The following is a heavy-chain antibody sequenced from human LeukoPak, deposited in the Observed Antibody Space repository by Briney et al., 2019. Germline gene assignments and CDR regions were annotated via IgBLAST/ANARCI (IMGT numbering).Heavy chain of an antibody. J-gene: IGHJ5*02. D-gene: IGHD6-13*01. CDR3: AAERYSDSCCWFDP. CDR2: IGVGSGST. CDR1: GFTFSSSA. Sequence: GASVKVSCKASGFTFSSSAVQWVRQARGQHLEWIGWIGVGSGSTSYAQEFRERVTITRDMSTTTAYLELSSLRPEDTAVYYCAAERYSDSCCWFDPWGQGTLVTVSS. V-gene: IGHV1-58*01.